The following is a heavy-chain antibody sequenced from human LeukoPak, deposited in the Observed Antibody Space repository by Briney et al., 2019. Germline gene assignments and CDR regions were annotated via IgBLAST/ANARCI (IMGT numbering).Heavy chain of an antibody. CDR2: ISSTSSLI. D-gene: IGHD6-19*01. CDR3: ARYNSGWNDY. V-gene: IGHV3-21*01. CDR1: GFTFSSFN. J-gene: IGHJ4*02. Sequence: PGGSLRLSRAASGFTFSSFNMNWVRQAPGKGLEWVSSISSTSSLIWSADSLKGRFTISRDNAKNSLYLQMDSLRAEDTAVYYCARYNSGWNDYWGQGTLVTVSS.